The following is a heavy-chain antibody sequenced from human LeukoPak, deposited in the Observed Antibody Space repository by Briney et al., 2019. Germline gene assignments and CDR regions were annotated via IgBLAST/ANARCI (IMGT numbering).Heavy chain of an antibody. D-gene: IGHD3-22*01. Sequence: GASVKASCKASGYTFTSYGISWVRQAPGQGLEWMGRINPNSGGTNYAQKFQGRVTMTRDTSISTAYMELSRLRSDDTAVYYCARDEGDYYDSSGYDYWGQGTLVTVSS. J-gene: IGHJ4*02. CDR3: ARDEGDYYDSSGYDY. CDR1: GYTFTSYG. V-gene: IGHV1-2*06. CDR2: INPNSGGT.